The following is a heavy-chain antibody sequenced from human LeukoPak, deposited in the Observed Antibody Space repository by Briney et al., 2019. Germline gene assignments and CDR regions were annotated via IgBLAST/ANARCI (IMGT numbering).Heavy chain of an antibody. D-gene: IGHD5-18*01. Sequence: SETLSLTCTVSGGSISSHYWSWIRQPPGKGLEWIAYLFDSVNTKDNPSLQSRLSLSADTSKNQFSLRLSSVTAADTAVYYCATIKRGSIFGYFDFWGQGIKVTVSS. CDR1: GGSISSHY. CDR2: LFDSVNT. J-gene: IGHJ4*02. V-gene: IGHV4-59*11. CDR3: ATIKRGSIFGYFDF.